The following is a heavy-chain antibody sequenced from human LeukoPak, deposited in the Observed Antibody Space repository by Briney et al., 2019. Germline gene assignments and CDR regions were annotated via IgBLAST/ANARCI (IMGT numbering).Heavy chain of an antibody. Sequence: GGSLRLSCAASGFTFNDYGMSWVRQAPGKGLEWVSGINWNGGSTGYADSVKGRFTISRDNAKNSLSLQMSSLRVEETALYYCARGGFSIFGVVIYMDVWGKGTTVTVSS. D-gene: IGHD3-3*01. CDR2: INWNGGST. CDR3: ARGGFSIFGVVIYMDV. V-gene: IGHV3-20*04. J-gene: IGHJ6*03. CDR1: GFTFNDYG.